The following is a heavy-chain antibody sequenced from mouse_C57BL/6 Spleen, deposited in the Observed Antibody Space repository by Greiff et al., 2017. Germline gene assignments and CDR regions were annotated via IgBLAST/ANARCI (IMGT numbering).Heavy chain of an antibody. D-gene: IGHD1-1*01. CDR2: IYPGSGST. Sequence: QVQLQQPGAELVKPGASVKMSCKASGYTFTSYWITWVKQRPGQGLEWIGDIYPGSGSTNYNEKFKSKATLTVDTSSSTAYMQLSSLTSEDSAVYYCARTGITTVVDPYYFDYWGQGTTLTVSS. CDR1: GYTFTSYW. J-gene: IGHJ2*01. V-gene: IGHV1-55*01. CDR3: ARTGITTVVDPYYFDY.